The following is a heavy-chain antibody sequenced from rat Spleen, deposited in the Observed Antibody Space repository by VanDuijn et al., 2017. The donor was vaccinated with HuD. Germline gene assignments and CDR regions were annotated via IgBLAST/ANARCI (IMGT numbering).Heavy chain of an antibody. V-gene: IGHV5-7*01. J-gene: IGHJ2*01. Sequence: EVQLVESGGGLVQPGRSLKLSCAASGFTFSDYNMAWVRQAPKKALEWVATISYDGNSTYYRDSVKGRFTISRDNAKSTLYLQMDSLRSEDTATYYCTTGPFDYWGQGVMVTVSS. CDR3: TTGPFDY. CDR1: GFTFSDYN. CDR2: ISYDGNST.